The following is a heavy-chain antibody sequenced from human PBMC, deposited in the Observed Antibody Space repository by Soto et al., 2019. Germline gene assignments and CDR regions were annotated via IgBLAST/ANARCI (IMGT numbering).Heavy chain of an antibody. CDR3: AKSLYYDYIWGSYKASDAFDI. CDR2: ISYDGSNK. Sequence: QVQLVESGGGVVQPGRSLRLSCAASGFTFSSYGMHWVRQAPGKGLEWVAVISYDGSNKYYADSVKCRFTISRDNSKNTLYLQMNSLRAEDTAVYYCAKSLYYDYIWGSYKASDAFDIWGQGTMVTVSS. D-gene: IGHD3-16*01. J-gene: IGHJ3*02. V-gene: IGHV3-30*18. CDR1: GFTFSSYG.